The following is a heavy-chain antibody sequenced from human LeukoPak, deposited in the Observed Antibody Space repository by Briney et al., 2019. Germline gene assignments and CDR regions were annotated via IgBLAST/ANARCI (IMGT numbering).Heavy chain of an antibody. Sequence: ASVKVSCKVSGYTLSELSMHWVRQAPGKGLEWMGGFDPEDGETIYAQKFQGRVTMTEDTSTDTAYMELSSLRSEDTAVYYCATKRYFDWSFDYWGQGTLVTLSS. V-gene: IGHV1-24*01. J-gene: IGHJ4*02. CDR1: GYTLSELS. CDR3: ATKRYFDWSFDY. D-gene: IGHD3-9*01. CDR2: FDPEDGET.